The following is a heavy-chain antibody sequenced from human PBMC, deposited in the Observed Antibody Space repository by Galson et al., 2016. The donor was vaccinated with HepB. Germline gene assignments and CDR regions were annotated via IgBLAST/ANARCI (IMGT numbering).Heavy chain of an antibody. D-gene: IGHD4-17*01. CDR1: GGSFSGCY. Sequence: ETLSLTCAVYGGSFSGCYWSWIRQPPGKGLEWIGEINHSGSTNYNPSLKSRVTISVDTSKNQFSLKLSSVTAADTAVYYCARGDNPDYGDYASAYYYMDVWGKGTTVIVSS. CDR2: INHSGST. CDR3: ARGDNPDYGDYASAYYYMDV. J-gene: IGHJ6*03. V-gene: IGHV4-34*01.